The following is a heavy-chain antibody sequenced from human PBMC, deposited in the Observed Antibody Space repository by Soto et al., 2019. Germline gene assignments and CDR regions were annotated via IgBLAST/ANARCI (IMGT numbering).Heavy chain of an antibody. CDR3: TTRITMIVVVREVDY. CDR1: GFTFSNAW. CDR2: IKSKTDGGTT. J-gene: IGHJ4*02. V-gene: IGHV3-15*07. D-gene: IGHD3-22*01. Sequence: VGSLRLSCAASGFTFSNAWMNWVRQAPGKGLEWVGRIKSKTDGGTTDYAAPVKGRFTISRDDSKNTLYLQMNSLKTEDTAVYYCTTRITMIVVVREVDYWGQGTLVTVSS.